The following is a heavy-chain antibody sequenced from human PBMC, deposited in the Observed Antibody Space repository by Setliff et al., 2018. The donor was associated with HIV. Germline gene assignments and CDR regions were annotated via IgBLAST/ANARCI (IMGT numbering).Heavy chain of an antibody. V-gene: IGHV3-15*07. Sequence: GGSLRLSCAASGFSFSNAWMDWVRQAPGKGLEWVGRGYTKTDGGTTDYAAPVKGRFTISRDDSKNTLYLQMNSLKTEDTAVYYCTTDLGGSYHGWNYWGQGTMVTVSS. J-gene: IGHJ4*03. CDR2: GYTKTDGGTT. CDR1: GFSFSNAW. D-gene: IGHD1-26*01. CDR3: TTDLGGSYHGWNY.